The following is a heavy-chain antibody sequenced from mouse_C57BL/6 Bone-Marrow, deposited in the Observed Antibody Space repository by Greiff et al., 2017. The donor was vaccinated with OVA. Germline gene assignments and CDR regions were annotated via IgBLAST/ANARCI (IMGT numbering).Heavy chain of an antibody. Sequence: QVQLQQPGAELVKPGASVKLSCKASGYTFTSYWMHWVKQRPGQGLEWIGMIHPNSGSTNYNEKFKSKATLTVDKSSSTAYMQLSSLTSEDSAVYYCAREGDYYGSSPFADWGQGTLVTVSA. CDR2: IHPNSGST. CDR1: GYTFTSYW. CDR3: AREGDYYGSSPFAD. V-gene: IGHV1-64*01. D-gene: IGHD1-1*01. J-gene: IGHJ3*01.